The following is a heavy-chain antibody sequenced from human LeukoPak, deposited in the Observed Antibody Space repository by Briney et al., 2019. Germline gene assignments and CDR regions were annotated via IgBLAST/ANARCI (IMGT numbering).Heavy chain of an antibody. J-gene: IGHJ6*03. CDR1: GYTFTSYG. Sequence: ASVKVSCKASGYTFTSYGISWVRQAPGQGLEWMGWISAYNGNTNYAQKLQGRVTMTTDTSTSTAYMELSSLRSEDTAVYYCARGVGFLEWLLYYYYMDVWGKGTTVTVSS. D-gene: IGHD3-3*01. V-gene: IGHV1-18*01. CDR3: ARGVGFLEWLLYYYYMDV. CDR2: ISAYNGNT.